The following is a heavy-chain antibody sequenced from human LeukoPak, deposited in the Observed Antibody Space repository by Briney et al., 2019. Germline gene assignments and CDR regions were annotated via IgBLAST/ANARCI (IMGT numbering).Heavy chain of an antibody. CDR1: GYTFTSYD. CDR3: ASLNSYGYGYYFDY. D-gene: IGHD5-18*01. Sequence: ASVKVSCKASGYTFTSYDINWVRQATGQGLEWMGRINPNSGGTNYAQKFQGRVTMTRDTSISTAYMELSRLRSDDTAVYYCASLNSYGYGYYFDYWGQGTLVTVSS. J-gene: IGHJ4*02. V-gene: IGHV1-2*06. CDR2: INPNSGGT.